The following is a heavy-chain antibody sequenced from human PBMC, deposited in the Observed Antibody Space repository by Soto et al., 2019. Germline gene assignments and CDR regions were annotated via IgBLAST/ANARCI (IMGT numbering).Heavy chain of an antibody. CDR1: GASFSDANYY. CDR3: ARGSHIVVADT. CDR2: IYYDGRT. V-gene: IGHV4-39*02. D-gene: IGHD2-21*01. J-gene: IGHJ5*02. Sequence: SETLSLTCIVSGASFSDANYYWVWIRQPPGKGLEWIGIIYYDGRTYYNASLKSRVTISVDTSKNHFSLMLSSVTTADTAVYYCARGSHIVVADTWGQGTLVTVSS.